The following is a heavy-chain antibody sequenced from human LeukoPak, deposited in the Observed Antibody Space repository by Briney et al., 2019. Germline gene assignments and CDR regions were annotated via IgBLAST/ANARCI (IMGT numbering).Heavy chain of an antibody. CDR2: ISYDGSNK. J-gene: IGHJ4*02. CDR3: AKDYGYDSSGFDY. D-gene: IGHD3-22*01. V-gene: IGHV3-30*18. CDR1: GFTFSSYG. Sequence: PGGSLRLSCAASGFTFSSYGMHWVRQAPGKGLEWVAVISYDGSNKYYADSVKGRFTISRDNSKNTLYLQMNSLRAEDTAVYYCAKDYGYDSSGFDYWGQGTLVTVSS.